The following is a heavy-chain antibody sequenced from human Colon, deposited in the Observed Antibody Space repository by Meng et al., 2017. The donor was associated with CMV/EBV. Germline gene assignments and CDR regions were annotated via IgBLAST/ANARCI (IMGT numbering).Heavy chain of an antibody. CDR2: IYPDGRP. CDR3: AKDEVPNNIDY. Sequence: EIQLVESGGGLFQPGWSLRLSCAASGFTVNTYFMSWVRQAPGKGLEWVSIIYPDGRPVYADSVQGRFTISTDNSKNTLYLQMNSLRAEDTATYYCAKDEVPNNIDYWGQGTLVTVSS. D-gene: IGHD1/OR15-1a*01. V-gene: IGHV3-53*01. J-gene: IGHJ4*02. CDR1: GFTVNTYF.